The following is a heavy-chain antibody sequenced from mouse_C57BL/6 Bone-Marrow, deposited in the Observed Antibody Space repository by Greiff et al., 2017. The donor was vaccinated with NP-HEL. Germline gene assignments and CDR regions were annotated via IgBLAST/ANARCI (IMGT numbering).Heavy chain of an antibody. V-gene: IGHV1-81*01. CDR1: GYTFTSYG. J-gene: IGHJ2*01. Sequence: QLQQSGAELARPGASVKLSCKASGYTFTSYGISWVKQRTGQGLEWIGEIYPRSGNTYYNEKIKGKATLTADKSSSTAYMKLRSLTSDDSAVYFCARPSYYFDYWGQGTTLTGSS. CDR3: ARPSYYFDY. CDR2: IYPRSGNT.